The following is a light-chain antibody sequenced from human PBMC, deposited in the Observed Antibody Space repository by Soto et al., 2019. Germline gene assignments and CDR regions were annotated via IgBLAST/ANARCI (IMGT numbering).Light chain of an antibody. CDR3: SSYTTSNTRQIV. V-gene: IGLV2-14*03. J-gene: IGLJ1*01. CDR1: RSDVGGYNY. CDR2: DVT. Sequence: QSALTQPASVSGSPGQSSTISFTGTRSDVGGYNYVSWYQHHPGKAPKLIIYDVTNRPSGVSNPFSGSKSGNTASLTISGLQPEDEADYYCSSYTTSNTRQIVFGTGTKLTVL.